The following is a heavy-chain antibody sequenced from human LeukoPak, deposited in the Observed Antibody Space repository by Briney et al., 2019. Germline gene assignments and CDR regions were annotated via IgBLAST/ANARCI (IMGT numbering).Heavy chain of an antibody. J-gene: IGHJ4*02. V-gene: IGHV3-30*02. D-gene: IGHD6-13*01. CDR2: IRNDGTTK. CDR1: GFTFSSYG. Sequence: SGGSLRLSCAASGFTFSSYGMHWVRQAPGKGLEWVAFIRNDGTTKYYADSLKGRFTISRDNSKNTLYLQMNSLRAEDTAVYYCAKDEIFGSSWTFDYWGRGVLVTVSS. CDR3: AKDEIFGSSWTFDY.